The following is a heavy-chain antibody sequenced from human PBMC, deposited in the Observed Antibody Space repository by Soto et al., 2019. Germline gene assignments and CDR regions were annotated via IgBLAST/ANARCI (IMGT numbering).Heavy chain of an antibody. V-gene: IGHV1-69*01. CDR2: IIPIFGTA. CDR3: ARVIVATKTYYYYGMDV. D-gene: IGHD5-12*01. J-gene: IGHJ6*02. Sequence: QVQLVQSGAEVKKPGSSVKVSCKASGGTFSSYAISWVRQAPGQGLEWMGGIIPIFGTANYAQKFQGRVTITADESMSTAYMELSSLRSEDTAVYYCARVIVATKTYYYYGMDVWGQGTTVTVSS. CDR1: GGTFSSYA.